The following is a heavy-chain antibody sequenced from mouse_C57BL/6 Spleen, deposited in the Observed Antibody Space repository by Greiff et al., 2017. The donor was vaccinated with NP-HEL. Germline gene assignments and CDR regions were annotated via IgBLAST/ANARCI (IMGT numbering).Heavy chain of an antibody. D-gene: IGHD2-1*01. J-gene: IGHJ4*01. CDR3: AIGNYSYAMDD. Sequence: VQLQESGAELARPGASVKLSCKASGYTFTSYGISWVKQRTGQGLEWIGEIYPRSGNTYYNEKFKGKATLTADKSSSTAYMELRSLTSEDSAVYFCAIGNYSYAMDDWGQGTSVTVSS. CDR1: GYTFTSYG. V-gene: IGHV1-81*01. CDR2: IYPRSGNT.